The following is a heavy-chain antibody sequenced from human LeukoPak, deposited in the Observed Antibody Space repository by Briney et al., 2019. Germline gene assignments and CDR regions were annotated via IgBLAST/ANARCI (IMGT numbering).Heavy chain of an antibody. CDR1: GFTVSTNF. CDR3: AVMHRYYDGSGYWVQ. Sequence: GGSLRLSCVVSGFTVSTNFMSWVRQAPGERLEWVSVIYSGGSTYYADSVKGRFTVSRDNPRNTLYMEMNSLRDEDTAVYYCAVMHRYYDGSGYWVQWGQGTLVTVSS. J-gene: IGHJ4*02. CDR2: IYSGGST. V-gene: IGHV3-53*01. D-gene: IGHD3-22*01.